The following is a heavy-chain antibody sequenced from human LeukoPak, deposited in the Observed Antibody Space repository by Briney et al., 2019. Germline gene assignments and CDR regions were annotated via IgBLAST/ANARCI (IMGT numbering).Heavy chain of an antibody. J-gene: IGHJ4*02. CDR3: ARGFSGWYDY. CDR2: INHSGST. CDR1: GGSFSGYY. D-gene: IGHD6-19*01. V-gene: IGHV4-34*01. Sequence: PSETLSLTCAVYGGSFSGYYWSWIRQPPGKGLEWIGEINHSGSTNYNPSLKSRVTISVDTSRNQFSLKLSSVTAADTAVYYCARGFSGWYDYWGQGTLVTVSS.